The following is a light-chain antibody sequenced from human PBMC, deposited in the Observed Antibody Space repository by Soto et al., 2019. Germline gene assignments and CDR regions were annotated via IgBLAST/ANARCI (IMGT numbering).Light chain of an antibody. CDR1: QSISSW. CDR3: QQYESYPMT. Sequence: DSPMTQYPSTLSASVGDRVTITCRASQSISSWLAWYQQKTGKAPTLLISKAPTLQSGVPPRLSGGGSGTEFTLTVSSLQPDHVATYYYQQYESYPMTFGGGNQVAIK. V-gene: IGKV1-5*03. CDR2: KAP. J-gene: IGKJ4*01.